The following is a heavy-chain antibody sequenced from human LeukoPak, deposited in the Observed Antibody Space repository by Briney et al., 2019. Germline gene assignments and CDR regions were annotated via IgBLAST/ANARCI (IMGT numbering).Heavy chain of an antibody. D-gene: IGHD2-15*01. CDR2: ISPNSGDT. CDR3: ARDETADCSRGSCYWD. V-gene: IGHV1-2*02. J-gene: IGHJ4*02. Sequence: ASVRVSCKASGYIFIDSYLHWVRQAPGRGPEWLGWISPNSGDTYYAPKFQGKITLTRDTSVSTAYMDVRSLRSDDTAVYYCARDETADCSRGSCYWDWGQGTLVTVSS. CDR1: GYIFIDSY.